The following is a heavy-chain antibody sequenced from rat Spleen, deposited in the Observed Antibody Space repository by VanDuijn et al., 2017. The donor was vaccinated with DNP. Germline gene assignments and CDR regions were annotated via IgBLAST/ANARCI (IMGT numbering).Heavy chain of an antibody. D-gene: IGHD4-3*01. V-gene: IGHV1-43*01. CDR3: ARGSDGVWFVY. Sequence: QVQLRQSGAEPAKPGSSVKISCKASGYTFTTYYMTWIKQTTGQGLEYIGYINMGSGGTNYNEKFKGKATLTGGKSSSTAFMQLSSLTPDDSAVYYCARGSDGVWFVYWGQGTLVTVSS. J-gene: IGHJ3*01. CDR2: INMGSGGT. CDR1: GYTFTTYY.